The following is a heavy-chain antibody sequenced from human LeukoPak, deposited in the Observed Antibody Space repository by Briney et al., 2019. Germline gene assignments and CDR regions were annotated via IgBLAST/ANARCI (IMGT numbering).Heavy chain of an antibody. Sequence: ASVKVSCKASGYTFTGYYIHWVRQAPGQGLEWMGWISAYNGNTNYAQKLQGRVTMTTDTSTSTAYMELRSLGSDDTAVYYCARDGKRYYGSGSQYSPRRFDPWGQGTLVTVSS. V-gene: IGHV1-18*04. CDR1: GYTFTGYY. D-gene: IGHD3-10*01. CDR3: ARDGKRYYGSGSQYSPRRFDP. J-gene: IGHJ5*02. CDR2: ISAYNGNT.